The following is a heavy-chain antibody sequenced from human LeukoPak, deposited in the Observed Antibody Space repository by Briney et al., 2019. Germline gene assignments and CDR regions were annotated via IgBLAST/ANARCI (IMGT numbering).Heavy chain of an antibody. D-gene: IGHD1-26*01. CDR1: GYAFTSYA. V-gene: IGHV1-69*13. CDR2: IIPIFGTA. Sequence: ASVKVSCKASGYAFTSYAINWVRQAPGQGLEWMGGIIPIFGTANYAQKFQGRVTITADESTSTAYMELSSLRSEDTAVYYCARGWELREIDYWGQGTLVTVSS. J-gene: IGHJ4*02. CDR3: ARGWELREIDY.